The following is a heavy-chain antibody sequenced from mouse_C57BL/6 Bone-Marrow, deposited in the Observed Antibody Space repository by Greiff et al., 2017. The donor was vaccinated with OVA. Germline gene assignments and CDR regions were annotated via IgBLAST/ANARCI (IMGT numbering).Heavy chain of an antibody. CDR3: ARLLVYFDY. V-gene: IGHV7-3*01. D-gene: IGHD1-1*01. Sequence: DVKLVESGGGLVQPGGSLSLSCAASGFTFTDYYMSWVRQPPGKALEWLGFIRNKANGYTTEYSASVKGRFTISRDNSKSILYLQMNALRAEDSATYYCARLLVYFDYWGQGTTLTVSS. CDR1: GFTFTDYY. J-gene: IGHJ2*01. CDR2: IRNKANGYTT.